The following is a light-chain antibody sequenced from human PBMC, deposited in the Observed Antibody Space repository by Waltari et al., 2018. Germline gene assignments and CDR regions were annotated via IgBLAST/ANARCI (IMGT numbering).Light chain of an antibody. CDR3: QQYDNLPSIT. CDR2: DSS. J-gene: IGKJ5*01. Sequence: DIQMTQSPSSLSASVGDRLTITCQASQDISNHLNWYQQKPGNTPKLLIYDSSTLETGVPSRFSGSGSGTDFTFTITSLQPEDIATYYCQQYDNLPSITFGQGTRLDIK. CDR1: QDISNH. V-gene: IGKV1-33*01.